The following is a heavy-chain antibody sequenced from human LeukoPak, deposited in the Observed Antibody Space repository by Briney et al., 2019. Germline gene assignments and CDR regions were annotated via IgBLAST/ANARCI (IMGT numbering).Heavy chain of an antibody. CDR1: GGSVSSGSYC. CDR2: IYTSGST. CDR3: ARAYSSGYYPPENFFNS. J-gene: IGHJ4*02. D-gene: IGHD3-22*01. V-gene: IGHV4-61*02. Sequence: SQTLSLTCTVSGGSVSSGSYCWNWIRQPAGKGLEWIGGIYTSGSTNYDPSLKSRVTISVDTPRNQFSLKLTSVTTADTAVYYCARAYSSGYYPPENFFNSWGQGTLVTVSS.